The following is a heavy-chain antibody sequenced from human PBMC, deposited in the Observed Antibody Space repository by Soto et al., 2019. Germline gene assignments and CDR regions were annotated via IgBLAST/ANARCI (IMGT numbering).Heavy chain of an antibody. V-gene: IGHV1-3*01. CDR1: GYTFTSYA. CDR2: INGGNGNT. D-gene: IGHD2-15*01. J-gene: IGHJ4*02. CDR3: ARTPGGPDGPGDY. Sequence: ASVKVSCKASGYTFTSYAIHWVRQAPGQRLEWMGWINGGNGNTKYSQKFQGRVTITRDTSASTAYMELSSLRSEDTAVYYCARTPGGPDGPGDYWGQGTLVTVS.